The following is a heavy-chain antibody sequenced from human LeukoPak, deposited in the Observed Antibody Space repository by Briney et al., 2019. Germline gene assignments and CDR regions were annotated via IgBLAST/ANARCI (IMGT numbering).Heavy chain of an antibody. J-gene: IGHJ4*02. D-gene: IGHD3-9*01. CDR1: GFTFSSYS. CDR3: ARGDDILTGYYLDFDY. Sequence: PGGSLRLSCAASGFTFSSYSMNWVRQAPGKGLEWVSSISSSSSYIYYADSVKGRFTISRDNAKNSLYLQMNSLRVEDTAVYYCARGDDILTGYYLDFDYWGQGTLVTVSS. V-gene: IGHV3-21*01. CDR2: ISSSSSYI.